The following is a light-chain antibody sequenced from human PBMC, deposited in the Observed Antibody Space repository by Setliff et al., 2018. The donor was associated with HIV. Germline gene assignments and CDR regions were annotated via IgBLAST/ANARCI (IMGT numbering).Light chain of an antibody. CDR1: GYDISGYSY. V-gene: IGLV2-14*03. CDR2: DVN. Sequence: QSALTQPASVSGAPGQLITISCSGSGYDISGYSYVPWYQQHPGNAPKLLIYDVNRRPSGISDRFSGSKSGSRASLTISGLQPADEADYYCTSYSSRSTLGVFGGGTKVTVL. CDR3: TSYSSRSTLGV. J-gene: IGLJ3*02.